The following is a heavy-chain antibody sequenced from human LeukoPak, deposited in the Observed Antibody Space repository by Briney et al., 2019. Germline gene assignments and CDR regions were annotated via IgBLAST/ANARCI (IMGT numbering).Heavy chain of an antibody. CDR2: ISNGGST. D-gene: IGHD3-3*01. CDR1: GASISSTSYS. V-gene: IGHV4-39*01. J-gene: IGHJ4*02. CDR3: ARHRGLGVMSPYSDY. Sequence: SETLSLTCTISGASISSTSYSWGWIRQPPGKGLDWIGIISNGGSTHYNPSLKSRVYISVDTSKNQFSLKIISVTAADTAAYYCARHRGLGVMSPYSDYWGQGTLVTVSS.